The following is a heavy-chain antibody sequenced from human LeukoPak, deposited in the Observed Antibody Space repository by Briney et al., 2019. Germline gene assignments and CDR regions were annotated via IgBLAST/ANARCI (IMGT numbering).Heavy chain of an antibody. Sequence: GGSLRLSCAASGFTFSSYAMSWVRQAPGKGLEWVSAISGSGGSTYYADSVKGRFTISRDNSKNTLYLQMNSLRAEDTAAYYCAQQRDGYNTAFDIWGQGTMVTVSS. D-gene: IGHD5-24*01. CDR3: AQQRDGYNTAFDI. V-gene: IGHV3-23*01. CDR2: ISGSGGST. CDR1: GFTFSSYA. J-gene: IGHJ3*02.